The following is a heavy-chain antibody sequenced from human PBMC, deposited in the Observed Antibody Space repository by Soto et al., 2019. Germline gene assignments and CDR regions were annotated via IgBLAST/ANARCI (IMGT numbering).Heavy chain of an antibody. D-gene: IGHD4-17*01. CDR3: ARGPDDSDVPRWDY. CDR1: GYNFNQYY. V-gene: IGHV1-46*02. J-gene: IGHJ4*02. Sequence: QVQLMQAGAEVRKPGASVRLSCETSGYNFNQYYIHWVRQAPGQGLEWMGIINLRGGTTEYAHKFRGRGTVTGDTSTRTAYMELRSLRSYDTASYFCARGPDDSDVPRWDYWGQGTLVTVSS. CDR2: INLRGGTT.